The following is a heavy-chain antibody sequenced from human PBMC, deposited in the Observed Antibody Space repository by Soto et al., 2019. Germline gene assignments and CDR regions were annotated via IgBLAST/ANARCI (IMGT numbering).Heavy chain of an antibody. CDR1: GGSISSYY. J-gene: IGHJ6*02. CDR2: IYYSGST. CDR3: ARGSSIAGLYYGMDV. Sequence: SETLSLTCTVSGGSISSYYWSWIRQPPGKGLEWIGYIYYSGSTNYNPSLKSRVTISLDTSKNQFPLKLSSVTAADTAVYYCARGSSIAGLYYGMDVWGQGTTVTVSS. D-gene: IGHD6-6*01. V-gene: IGHV4-59*12.